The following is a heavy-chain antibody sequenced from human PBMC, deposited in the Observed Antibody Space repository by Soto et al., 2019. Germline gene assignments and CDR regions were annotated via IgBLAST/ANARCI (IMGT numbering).Heavy chain of an antibody. CDR3: AKAGLRRSGPYRAATYYYYYMDV. J-gene: IGHJ6*03. CDR2: ISWNSGSI. Sequence: GGSLRLSCAASGFTFDDYAMHWVRQAPGKGLEWVSGISWNSGSIGYADSVKGRFTISRDNAKNSLYLQMNSLRAEDTALYYCAKAGLRRSGPYRAATYYYYYMDVWGKGTTVTVSS. CDR1: GFTFDDYA. D-gene: IGHD3-3*01. V-gene: IGHV3-9*01.